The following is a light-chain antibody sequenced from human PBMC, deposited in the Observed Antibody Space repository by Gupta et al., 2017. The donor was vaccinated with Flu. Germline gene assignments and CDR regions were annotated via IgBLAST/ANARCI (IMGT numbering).Light chain of an antibody. J-gene: IGKJ3*01. CDR2: AAS. V-gene: IGKV3-20*01. CDR1: ESSLSSY. Sequence: ANLSCRASESSLSSYLDWYQQKTGQAPRLLSYAASSRATGSPDRLSGSGSGTDFTLTINRLEPEDFAIYYCQHYTSSPGLFTFGPGTKVEIK. CDR3: QHYTSSPGLFT.